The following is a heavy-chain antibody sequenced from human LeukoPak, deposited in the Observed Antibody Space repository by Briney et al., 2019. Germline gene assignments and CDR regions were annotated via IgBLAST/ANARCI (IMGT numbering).Heavy chain of an antibody. CDR3: AKWGDYDILTGYYVSDF. Sequence: AGGSLRLSYAAPGFIFRNYAMSWVRQAPGKGLEWVSAITGSGDTTYYADSVKGRFTISRDNSKNTLYVEMNTLRAEDTAVYYCAKWGDYDILTGYYVSDFWGQGTLATVSS. J-gene: IGHJ4*02. V-gene: IGHV3-23*01. D-gene: IGHD3-9*01. CDR1: GFIFRNYA. CDR2: ITGSGDTT.